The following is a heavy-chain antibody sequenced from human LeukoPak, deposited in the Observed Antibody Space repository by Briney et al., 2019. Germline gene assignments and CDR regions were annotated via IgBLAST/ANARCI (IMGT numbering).Heavy chain of an antibody. CDR3: ARGPTYGSRSDFLES. D-gene: IGHD3-10*01. J-gene: IGHJ4*02. CDR1: GFNFSIYS. Sequence: GGSLRLSCAASGFNFSIYSMNWVRQAPGKGLEWVSYITRSSTTIYYADSVKGRFTISRDNAKNSLYLQMNSLRVEDTAVYYCARGPTYGSRSDFLESWGLGTLVTVSS. V-gene: IGHV3-48*04. CDR2: ITRSSTTI.